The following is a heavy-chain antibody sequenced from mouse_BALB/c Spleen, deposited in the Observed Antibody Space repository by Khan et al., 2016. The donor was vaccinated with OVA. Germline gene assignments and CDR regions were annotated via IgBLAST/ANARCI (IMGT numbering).Heavy chain of an antibody. D-gene: IGHD1-1*01. CDR3: ARSGYGSLAY. J-gene: IGHJ2*01. CDR2: IYPGSGST. V-gene: IGHV1-77*01. Sequence: QVQLQQSGPVLVKPGASVKMSCKASGYTFTEYIINWLRQRTGQGLEWIGQIYPGSGSTYYNESFKGKATLTADKSSNPAYLQRRSLPSEDSAVYFCARSGYGSLAYWGQGTTLTVSS. CDR1: GYTFTEYI.